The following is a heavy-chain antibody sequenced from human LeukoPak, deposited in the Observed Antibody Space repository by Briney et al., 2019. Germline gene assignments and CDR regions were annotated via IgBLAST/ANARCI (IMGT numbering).Heavy chain of an antibody. CDR3: ARDGYSGYAFDI. D-gene: IGHD5-12*01. V-gene: IGHV3-74*01. CDR1: GFTFSSYW. J-gene: IGHJ3*02. Sequence: PGGSLRLSCAASGFTFSSYWMHWVRQAPGKGLVWISGINTDGSTTSYADSVKGRFTISRDNAKNSLYLQMNSLRDEDTAVYYCARDGYSGYAFDIWGQGTMVTVSS. CDR2: INTDGSTT.